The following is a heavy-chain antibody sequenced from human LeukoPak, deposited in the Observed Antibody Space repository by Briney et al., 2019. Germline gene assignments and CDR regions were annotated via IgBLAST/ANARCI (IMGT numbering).Heavy chain of an antibody. V-gene: IGHV7-4-1*02. CDR3: AREGHDSSGYYYYGMDV. CDR1: GYTFTSYA. J-gene: IGHJ6*02. Sequence: GASVKVSCKASGYTFTSYAMNWVRQAPGQGLVWMGWINTNTGNPTYAQGFTGRFVFSLDTSVSTAYLQISSLKAEDTAVYYCAREGHDSSGYYYYGMDVWGQGTTVTVSS. CDR2: INTNTGNP. D-gene: IGHD3-22*01.